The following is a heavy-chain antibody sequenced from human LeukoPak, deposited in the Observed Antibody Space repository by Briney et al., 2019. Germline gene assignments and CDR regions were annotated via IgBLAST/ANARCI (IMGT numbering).Heavy chain of an antibody. Sequence: SQTPSVACAVSGGSVSSGGYPWRWIRQPPGMALEWIGYIYHSGSTYYNPSLNSRVTISVDRSKTHCSLRLSSVTAADTAVYYCARTTSNSNYYFDYWGQGTLVTVSS. J-gene: IGHJ4*02. CDR2: IYHSGST. CDR3: ARTTSNSNYYFDY. V-gene: IGHV4-30-2*01. CDR1: GGSVSSGGYP. D-gene: IGHD4-11*01.